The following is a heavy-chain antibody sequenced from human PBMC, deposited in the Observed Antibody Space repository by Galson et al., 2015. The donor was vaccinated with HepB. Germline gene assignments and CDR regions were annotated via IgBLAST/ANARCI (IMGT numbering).Heavy chain of an antibody. CDR2: ISGSGGSNK. CDR3: ARGPWSSSSDYYYYYGMDV. Sequence: SLRLSCAASGFTFSSYAMSWVRQAPGKGLEWVSGISGSGGSNKYYADSVKGRFTISRDNSKNTLYLQMNSLRAEDTAVYYCARGPWSSSSDYYYYYGMDVWGQGTTDTVSS. D-gene: IGHD6-6*01. CDR1: GFTFSSYA. J-gene: IGHJ6*02. V-gene: IGHV3-23*01.